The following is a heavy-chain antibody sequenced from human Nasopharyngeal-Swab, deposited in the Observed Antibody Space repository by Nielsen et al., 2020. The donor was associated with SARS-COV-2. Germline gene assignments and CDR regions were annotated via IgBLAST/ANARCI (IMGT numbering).Heavy chain of an antibody. CDR2: IYTSGST. J-gene: IGHJ6*02. V-gene: IGHV4-4*07. CDR3: ARDEPSSWSNTYYYYGMDV. D-gene: IGHD6-13*01. Sequence: WIRQPPGKGLEGIGRIYTSGSTNYNPSLKSRVTMSVDTSKNQFSLKLSSVTAADTAVYYCARDEPSSWSNTYYYYGMDVWGQGTTVTVSS.